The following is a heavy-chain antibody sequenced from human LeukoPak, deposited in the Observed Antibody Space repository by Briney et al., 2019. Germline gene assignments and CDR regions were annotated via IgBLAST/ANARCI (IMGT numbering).Heavy chain of an antibody. V-gene: IGHV4-39*01. D-gene: IGHD2-15*01. Sequence: PWETLSLTCTVSGGSISSRSHYWVWIRQPPGKGLEWIGSSYYSGITYYNPSLKSRVSISVDASNNQFSLKVTSVTAADTAVYYCARHEAYCSGDRCYSAWYFDLSGRGKLVTVSS. CDR3: ARHEAYCSGDRCYSAWYFDL. CDR2: SYYSGIT. J-gene: IGHJ2*01. CDR1: GGSISSRSHY.